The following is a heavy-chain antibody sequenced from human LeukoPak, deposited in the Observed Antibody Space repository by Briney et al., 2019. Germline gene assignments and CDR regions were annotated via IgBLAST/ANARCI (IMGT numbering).Heavy chain of an antibody. J-gene: IGHJ3*02. CDR2: ISYDGSNK. Sequence: GGSLRLSCAVSGFTVGSYSMGWVRQAAGEGLEWVAVISYDGSNKYYADSVKGRFTISRDNTKNTLYLQMNSLRAEDTAVYYCARDGIDSSGLDDAFDIWGQGTMVTVSS. CDR3: ARDGIDSSGLDDAFDI. D-gene: IGHD3-22*01. CDR1: GFTVGSYS. V-gene: IGHV3-30-3*01.